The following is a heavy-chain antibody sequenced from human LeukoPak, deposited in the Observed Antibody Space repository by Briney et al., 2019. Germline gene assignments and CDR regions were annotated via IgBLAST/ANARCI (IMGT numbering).Heavy chain of an antibody. D-gene: IGHD6-6*01. CDR2: INHDGST. J-gene: IGHJ5*02. V-gene: IGHV4-34*01. Sequence: SETLSLTCAVHGGSFSGYYWNWIRQPPGKGLEWIGEINHDGSTNYNPSLKSRVTISVDTSKNQFSLKGSSVTAADTAVYYCARGPRRERPRNWFDPWGKGTLVTVSS. CDR3: ARGPRRERPRNWFDP. CDR1: GGSFSGYY.